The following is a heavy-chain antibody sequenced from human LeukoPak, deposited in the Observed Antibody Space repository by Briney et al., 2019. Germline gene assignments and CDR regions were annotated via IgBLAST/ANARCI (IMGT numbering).Heavy chain of an antibody. CDR1: GGSIISYY. CDR2: FYATGST. J-gene: IGHJ5*02. D-gene: IGHD5/OR15-5a*01. Sequence: PSGPLSLPCPGFGGSIISYYWSWIRRPAGKGLEWIGRFYATGSTNYSPSLRSRLTMSVDTAMNQFSLTLRSVTAADTAVYYCARDQRSTENHNWFDPWGQGILVTVSS. CDR3: ARDQRSTENHNWFDP. V-gene: IGHV4-4*07.